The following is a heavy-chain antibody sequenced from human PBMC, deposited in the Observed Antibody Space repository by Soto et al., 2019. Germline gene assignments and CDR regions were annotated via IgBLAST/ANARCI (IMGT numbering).Heavy chain of an antibody. J-gene: IGHJ3*02. CDR3: AREAEAFDI. CDR2: VSYDGGAK. Sequence: QVQLVESGGGVVQPGRSLRLSCAASGFTFSSYAMHWVRQAPGKGLEWVAIVSYDGGAKYYTESVEGRFTISRDNSKSTLYLQMSSLRAEDTTVYYCAREAEAFDIWGQGTMVTVSS. V-gene: IGHV3-30-3*01. CDR1: GFTFSSYA.